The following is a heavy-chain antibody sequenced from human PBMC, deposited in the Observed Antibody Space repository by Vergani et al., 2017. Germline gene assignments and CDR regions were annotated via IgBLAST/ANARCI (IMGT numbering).Heavy chain of an antibody. Sequence: QVQLQESGPGLVKPSQTLSLTCTVSGGSISSGGYYWSWIRQHPGNGLEWIGYIYYSGSTYYNPSLKSRVTISVDTSKNQFSLKLSSVTAADTAVYYCARPGIAAADARSPSAEYFQHWGQGTLVTVSS. D-gene: IGHD6-13*01. CDR3: ARPGIAAADARSPSAEYFQH. J-gene: IGHJ1*01. CDR1: GGSISSGGYY. CDR2: IYYSGST. V-gene: IGHV4-31*03.